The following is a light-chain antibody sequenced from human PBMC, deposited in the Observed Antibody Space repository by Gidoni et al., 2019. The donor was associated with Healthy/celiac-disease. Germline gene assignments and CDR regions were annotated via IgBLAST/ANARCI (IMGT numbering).Light chain of an antibody. Sequence: AIRMTQSPSSFSASTGDRVTITCRASQGISSYLAWYQQKPGQAPKLLIYAASTLQSGVPSRFRGSGSGTDFTLTISCLQSEDFATYYCQQYYSYPRTFGQGTQVEIK. CDR2: AAS. CDR3: QQYYSYPRT. CDR1: QGISSY. V-gene: IGKV1-8*01. J-gene: IGKJ1*01.